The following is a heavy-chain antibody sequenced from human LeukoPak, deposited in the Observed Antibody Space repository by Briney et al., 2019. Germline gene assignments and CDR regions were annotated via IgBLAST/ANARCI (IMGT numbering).Heavy chain of an antibody. J-gene: IGHJ4*02. V-gene: IGHV4-31*03. D-gene: IGHD4-17*01. CDR3: ARLCLGPTVTIGEQVDY. CDR1: GDSISSGGYY. Sequence: SETLSLTCTVSGDSISSGGYYWSWIRQHPGKGLEWIGYIYYSGSTYYNPSLKSRVIISVDTSKNQFSLKLSSVTAADTAVYYCARLCLGPTVTIGEQVDYWGQGTLVTVSS. CDR2: IYYSGST.